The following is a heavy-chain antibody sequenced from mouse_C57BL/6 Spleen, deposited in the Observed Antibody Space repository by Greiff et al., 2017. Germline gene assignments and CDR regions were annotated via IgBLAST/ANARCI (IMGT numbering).Heavy chain of an antibody. CDR1: GYTFTSYW. J-gene: IGHJ2*01. CDR3: AREEGHYYGSSGDY. CDR2: IHPNSGST. V-gene: IGHV1-64*01. Sequence: QVQLQQPGAELVKPGASVKLSCKASGYTFTSYWMHWVKQRPGQGLEWIGMIHPNSGSTNYNEKFKSKATLTVDKSSSPAYMQLSSLTSEDSAVYYCAREEGHYYGSSGDYWGQGTTLTVSS. D-gene: IGHD1-1*01.